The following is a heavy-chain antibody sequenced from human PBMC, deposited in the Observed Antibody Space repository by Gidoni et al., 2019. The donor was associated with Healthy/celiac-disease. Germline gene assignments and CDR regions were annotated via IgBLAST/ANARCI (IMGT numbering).Heavy chain of an antibody. CDR3: AKVGLLRVVIPPDY. D-gene: IGHD3-3*01. J-gene: IGHJ4*02. Sequence: EVQLLESGGGLVQPGGSLRLTCAASGFTFSSYAMSWVRQAPGKGLEWVSAISGSGGSTYYADSVKGRFTIARDNSKNTLYLQMNSLRAEDTAVYYCAKVGLLRVVIPPDYWGQGTLVTVSS. CDR2: ISGSGGST. CDR1: GFTFSSYA. V-gene: IGHV3-23*01.